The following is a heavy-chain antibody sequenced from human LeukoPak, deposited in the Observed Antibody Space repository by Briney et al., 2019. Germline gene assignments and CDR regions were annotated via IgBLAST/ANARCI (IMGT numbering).Heavy chain of an antibody. CDR2: INPNSGGT. D-gene: IGHD3-10*01. CDR3: ARDPYHYGSGSPHGMDV. Sequence: ASVKVSCKASGYSFTGYYMHWVRQAPGQGGEGMGWINPNSGGTNYAQKFQGRVIMTRDTSISTAFMELSSLRSDDTAVYYCARDPYHYGSGSPHGMDVWGQGTTVTVSS. V-gene: IGHV1-2*02. CDR1: GYSFTGYY. J-gene: IGHJ6*02.